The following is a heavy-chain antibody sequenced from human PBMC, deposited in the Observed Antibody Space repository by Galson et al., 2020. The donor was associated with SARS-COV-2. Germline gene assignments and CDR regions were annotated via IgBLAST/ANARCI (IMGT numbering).Heavy chain of an antibody. CDR1: GFTFSSYV. CDR2: IPYDGSNK. CDR3: ARAFVGNYYYGMDV. Sequence: GGSLRLSCAASGFTFSSYVMPWFRQAPGRGREGVAVIPYDGSNKYYADSVKGRFTISRDNSKNTLYLQMNSLRAEDTAVYYCARAFVGNYYYGMDVWGQGTTVTVSS. D-gene: IGHD1-26*01. V-gene: IGHV3-30*04. J-gene: IGHJ6*02.